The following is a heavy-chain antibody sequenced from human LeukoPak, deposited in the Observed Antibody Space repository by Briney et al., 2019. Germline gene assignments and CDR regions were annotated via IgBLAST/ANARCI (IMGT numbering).Heavy chain of an antibody. CDR2: VYPGDSDT. V-gene: IGHV5-51*01. Sequence: GESLNISCNASRYSFTIYWIGWVRQMTGKGLEWMGIVYPGDSDTRYSPHFQGQVTISADKSIHTAYLQWSSLKASDTAMFYCARGTSSYEFDYWGQGTLVTVSS. CDR1: RYSFTIYW. D-gene: IGHD2-2*01. J-gene: IGHJ4*02. CDR3: ARGTSSYEFDY.